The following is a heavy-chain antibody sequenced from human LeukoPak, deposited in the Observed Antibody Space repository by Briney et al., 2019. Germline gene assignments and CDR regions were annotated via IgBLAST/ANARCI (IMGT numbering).Heavy chain of an antibody. D-gene: IGHD6-19*01. CDR3: AREGGGWVRGNWFDP. V-gene: IGHV1-2*06. CDR1: GYTFTSYY. Sequence: GASVKVSCKASGYTFTSYYMHWVRQAPGQGLEWMGRINPNSGGTNYAQKFQGRVTMTRDTSISTAYMELSRLRSDDTAVYYCAREGGGWVRGNWFDPWGQGTLVTVSS. J-gene: IGHJ5*02. CDR2: INPNSGGT.